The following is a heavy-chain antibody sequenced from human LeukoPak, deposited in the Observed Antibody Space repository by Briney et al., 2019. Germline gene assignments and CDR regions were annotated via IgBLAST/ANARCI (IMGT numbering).Heavy chain of an antibody. Sequence: GASVKVSCKASGGTFSSYAISWARQAPGQGLEWMGRIIPIFGTANYAQKFQGRVTITTDESTSTAYMELSSLRSEDTAVYYCAGSSAGELDYWGQGTLVTVSS. D-gene: IGHD1-7*01. CDR3: AGSSAGELDY. V-gene: IGHV1-69*05. J-gene: IGHJ4*02. CDR2: IIPIFGTA. CDR1: GGTFSSYA.